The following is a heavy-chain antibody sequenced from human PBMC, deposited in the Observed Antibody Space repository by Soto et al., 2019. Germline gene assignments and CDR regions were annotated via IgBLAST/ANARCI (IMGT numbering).Heavy chain of an antibody. J-gene: IGHJ3*02. CDR2: IYYSGST. CDR1: GGSISSGDYY. CDR3: ARVRIATMFFTVTPGGAFDI. D-gene: IGHD4-17*01. Sequence: QVQLQESGPGLVKPSQTLSLTCTVSGGSISSGDYYWSWIRQPPGKGLEWIGYIYYSGSTYYNPSLKSRVTISVDTSKNQFSLKLSSVTAADTAVYYCARVRIATMFFTVTPGGAFDIWGQGTMVTVSS. V-gene: IGHV4-30-4*01.